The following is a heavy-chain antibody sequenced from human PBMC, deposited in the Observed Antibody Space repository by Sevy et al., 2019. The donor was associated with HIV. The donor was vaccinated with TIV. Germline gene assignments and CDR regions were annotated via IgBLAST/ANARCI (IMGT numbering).Heavy chain of an antibody. CDR1: GFTFSNYG. CDR2: ISDDGSNK. J-gene: IGHJ1*01. CDR3: AKDNIPHYYGSGSSN. Sequence: GGSLRLSCAASGFTFSNYGVLWVRQAPGKGLEWVTFISDDGSNKYYEDSVKGRFTISRDNSKNTLFLQMNRLRAEDTAVYYCAKDNIPHYYGSGSSNWGQGTMVTVSS. D-gene: IGHD3-10*01. V-gene: IGHV3-30*18.